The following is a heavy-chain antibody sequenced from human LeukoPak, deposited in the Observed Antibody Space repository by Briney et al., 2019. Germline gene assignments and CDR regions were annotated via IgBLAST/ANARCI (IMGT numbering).Heavy chain of an antibody. D-gene: IGHD6-19*01. Sequence: PGRSLRLSCAASGFTFSTYALHWVRQAPGKGLEWVAVILYDAYYADSVKGRFTISRDNSKNTLYLQMNSLRPEDTAVYYCARSVGSGRFDYWGQGTLVTVSS. CDR1: GFTFSTYA. V-gene: IGHV3-30*04. CDR3: ARSVGSGRFDY. J-gene: IGHJ4*02. CDR2: ILYDA.